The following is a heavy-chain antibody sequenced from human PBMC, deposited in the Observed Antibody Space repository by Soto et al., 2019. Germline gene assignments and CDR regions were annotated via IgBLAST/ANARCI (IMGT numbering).Heavy chain of an antibody. Sequence: ESGGGVVPPGRSLRLSCAASGFTFSNHAMHWVRQAPGKGLEWVAFISYNGRDKFYADSVKGRFTISRDNSKNTLYLQMDSLRVEDTTVYYCAREGGDAFDIWGQGTVVTVSS. D-gene: IGHD2-15*01. CDR3: AREGGDAFDI. CDR1: GFTFSNHA. J-gene: IGHJ3*02. V-gene: IGHV3-30*04. CDR2: ISYNGRDK.